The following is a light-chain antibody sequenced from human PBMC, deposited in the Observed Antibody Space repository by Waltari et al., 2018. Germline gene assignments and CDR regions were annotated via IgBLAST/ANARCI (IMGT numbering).Light chain of an antibody. CDR3: LHCQTSPPLT. CDR2: GAS. CDR1: QSVPSDH. V-gene: IGKV3-20*01. J-gene: IGKJ4*01. Sequence: ETMLTQSPDTLSLSPGERATLSFRASQSVPSDHLAWYQQKPGQPPRLLIYGASNRSSGVPDRFHGRGSGTDVTLTISRLEPEDCALDYGLHCQTSPPLTFGGGTKVEI.